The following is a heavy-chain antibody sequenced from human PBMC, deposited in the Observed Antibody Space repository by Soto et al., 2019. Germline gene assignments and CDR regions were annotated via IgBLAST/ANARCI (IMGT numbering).Heavy chain of an antibody. V-gene: IGHV4-31*03. D-gene: IGHD3-10*02. J-gene: IGHJ4*02. Sequence: QVQLQESGPGLVKPSQTLSLTCTVSGGSISSGGYYWSWIRQHPGKGLEWIGYIYYSGSTYYNPSLKSRVTISLDTSKNQFSLKVSSVTAADTAMYYCARLSSGERLNFDYWGQGTLVTVSS. CDR3: ARLSSGERLNFDY. CDR1: GGSISSGGYY. CDR2: IYYSGST.